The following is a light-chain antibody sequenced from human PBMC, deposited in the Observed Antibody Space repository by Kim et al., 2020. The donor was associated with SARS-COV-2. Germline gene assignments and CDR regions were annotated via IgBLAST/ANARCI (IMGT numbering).Light chain of an antibody. CDR1: QSVSSNY. Sequence: EIVLTQSPGTLSLSPGEIATLSCRASQSVSSNYLAWYQQKPGQAPRLLIYGASSRATGIPDRFSGSGSGTDFTLTITRLEPEDFAVYYCQQYSNSPATFGQGTKVDIK. V-gene: IGKV3-20*01. CDR3: QQYSNSPAT. CDR2: GAS. J-gene: IGKJ1*01.